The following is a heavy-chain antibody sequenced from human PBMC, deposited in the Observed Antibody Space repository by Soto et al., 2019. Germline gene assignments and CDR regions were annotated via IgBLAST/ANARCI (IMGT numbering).Heavy chain of an antibody. CDR3: ARHILIAAAGANYYYYGMDV. V-gene: IGHV1-69*13. D-gene: IGHD6-13*01. Sequence: SVKVSCKASGGTFSSYAISWVRQAPGQGLEWMGGIIPIFGTADYAQKFQGRVTITADESTSTAYMELSSLRSEDTAVYYCARHILIAAAGANYYYYGMDVWGQGTTVTVSS. J-gene: IGHJ6*02. CDR1: GGTFSSYA. CDR2: IIPIFGTA.